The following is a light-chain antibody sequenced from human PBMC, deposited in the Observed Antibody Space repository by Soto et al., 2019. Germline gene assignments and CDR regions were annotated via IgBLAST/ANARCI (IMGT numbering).Light chain of an antibody. V-gene: IGLV2-14*01. Sequence: QSVRTQPASVSGSPGQSITISCTGTSSDVGAYNYVSWYQQHPGKAPKLMIYEVNYRPSGVSNRFSGSKSGNTASLTISGLQAEDEADYYCSSYTSRTTLVFGTGTKV. CDR1: SSDVGAYNY. J-gene: IGLJ1*01. CDR2: EVN. CDR3: SSYTSRTTLV.